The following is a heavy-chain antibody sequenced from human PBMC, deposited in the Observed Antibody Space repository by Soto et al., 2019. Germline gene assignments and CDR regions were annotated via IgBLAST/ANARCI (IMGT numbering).Heavy chain of an antibody. CDR2: IIPICGTA. D-gene: IGHD2-2*01. CDR1: GGTFSSYA. J-gene: IGHJ6*03. CDR3: ARDLEYCSSTSCSYRRRNYYMDV. Sequence: SVKVSCKASGGTFSSYAISWVRQAPGQGLEWMGGIIPICGTANYAQKFQGRVTMTADESTSTAYMELSRLRSDDTAVYYCARDLEYCSSTSCSYRRRNYYMDVWGKGTTVTVSS. V-gene: IGHV1-69*13.